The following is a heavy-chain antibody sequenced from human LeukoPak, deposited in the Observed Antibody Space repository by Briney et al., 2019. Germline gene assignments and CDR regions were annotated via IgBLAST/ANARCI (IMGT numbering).Heavy chain of an antibody. Sequence: GGSLRLSCAASGFIFDDYGMSWVRQAPGKGLEWVSGINWNGGNTGYADSVKGRFTISRDNAKNSLYVQMNSLRAEDTALYYCARGITGTHTVFSFDIWGQGTMVTVSS. J-gene: IGHJ3*02. V-gene: IGHV3-20*04. D-gene: IGHD1-7*01. CDR1: GFIFDDYG. CDR2: INWNGGNT. CDR3: ARGITGTHTVFSFDI.